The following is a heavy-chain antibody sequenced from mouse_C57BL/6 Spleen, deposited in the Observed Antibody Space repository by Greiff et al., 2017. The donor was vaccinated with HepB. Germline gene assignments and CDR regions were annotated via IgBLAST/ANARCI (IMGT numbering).Heavy chain of an antibody. CDR2: INPNNGGT. CDR3: ARFRYSNYVRDYFDY. V-gene: IGHV1-22*01. D-gene: IGHD2-5*01. J-gene: IGHJ2*01. Sequence: VHVKQSGPELVKPGASVKMSCKASGYTFTDYNMHWVKQSHGKSLEWIGYINPNNGGTSYNQKFKGKATLTVNKSSSNAYMELRSLTSEDSAVYYCARFRYSNYVRDYFDYWGQGTTLTVSS. CDR1: GYTFTDYN.